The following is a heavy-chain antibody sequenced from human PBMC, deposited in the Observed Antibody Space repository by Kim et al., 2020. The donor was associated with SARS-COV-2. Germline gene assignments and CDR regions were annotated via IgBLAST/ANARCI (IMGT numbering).Heavy chain of an antibody. J-gene: IGHJ4*02. CDR3: AKDILWGRLWFRESGFDY. CDR2: ISGDGGST. CDR1: GFTFDDYA. V-gene: IGHV3-43*02. D-gene: IGHD3-10*01. Sequence: GGSLRLSCAASGFTFDDYAMHWVRQAPGKGLEWVSLISGDGGSTYYADSVKGRFTISRDNSKNSLYLQMNSLRTEDTALYYCAKDILWGRLWFRESGFDYWGQGTLVTVSS.